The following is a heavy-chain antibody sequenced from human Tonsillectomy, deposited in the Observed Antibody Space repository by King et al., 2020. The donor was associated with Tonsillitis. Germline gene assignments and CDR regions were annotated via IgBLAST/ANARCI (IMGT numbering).Heavy chain of an antibody. Sequence: VQLVESGGGLVQPGGSLRLSCAASGFTFSSYAMSWVRQAPGKGLEWVSAISGSGGSTYYADSVKGRFTISRDNSKNTLYLQMNSLRAEDTAVYYCETYYDILTGYDYWGQGTLVTVSS. CDR2: ISGSGGST. J-gene: IGHJ4*02. CDR3: ETYYDILTGYDY. V-gene: IGHV3-23*04. CDR1: GFTFSSYA. D-gene: IGHD3-9*01.